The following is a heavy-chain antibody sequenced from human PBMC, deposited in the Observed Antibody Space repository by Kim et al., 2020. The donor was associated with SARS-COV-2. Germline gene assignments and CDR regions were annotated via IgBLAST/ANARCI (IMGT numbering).Heavy chain of an antibody. J-gene: IGHJ4*02. CDR1: GLSFNTCW. D-gene: IGHD6-13*01. Sequence: GGSLRLSCVASGLSFNTCWTHWVRQAPGKGLVWVSNILPNGNKNYADSVKGRFTISRDNAKNTVYLQMDSLRAEDTAVYYCLCWVERMNEDHWGQGSLVTVSS. CDR2: ILPNGNK. V-gene: IGHV3-74*01. CDR3: LCWVERMNEDH.